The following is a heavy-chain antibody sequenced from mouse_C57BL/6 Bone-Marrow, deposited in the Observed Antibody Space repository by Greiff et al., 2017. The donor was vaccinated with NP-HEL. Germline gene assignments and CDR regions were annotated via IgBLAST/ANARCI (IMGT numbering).Heavy chain of an antibody. Sequence: VKLVESGAELVRPGASVTLSCKASGYTFTDYEMHWVKQTPVHGLEWIGAIDPETGGTAYNQKFKGKAILTADKSSSTAYMELRSLTSEDSAVYYCTRENWPPFDYWGQGTTLTVSS. D-gene: IGHD4-1*01. CDR1: GYTFTDYE. CDR3: TRENWPPFDY. V-gene: IGHV1-15*01. CDR2: IDPETGGT. J-gene: IGHJ2*01.